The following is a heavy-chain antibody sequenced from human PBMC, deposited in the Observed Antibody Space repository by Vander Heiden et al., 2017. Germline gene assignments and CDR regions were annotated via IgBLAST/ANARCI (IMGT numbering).Heavy chain of an antibody. CDR2: IYYRGTI. CDR3: ARLRSMGFWSGIDY. Sequence: QLQLQESGPGLVKPSETLSLTCTVSGGSISSSTYYLGWIRQRHGKGLRGIGSIYYRGTIYYNPPLQRRVTISVDTPKNQFSLSLASVTVADTAVYYCARLRSMGFWSGIDYWGQGNLVTVSS. CDR1: GGSISSSTYY. V-gene: IGHV4-39*01. D-gene: IGHD3-3*01. J-gene: IGHJ4*02.